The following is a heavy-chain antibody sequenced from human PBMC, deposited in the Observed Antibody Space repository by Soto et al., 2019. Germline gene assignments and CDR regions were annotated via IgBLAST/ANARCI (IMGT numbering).Heavy chain of an antibody. Sequence: GGSLRLSCAASGFSFTSYGMHWVRQAPGKGLDWVALISSDGSNKYYPDSVKGRFTISRDNSKNTLYLQMNSLRSEDTAVYYCAAGLYFFDYCGQGTRVTVSS. CDR3: AAGLYFFDY. V-gene: IGHV3-30*03. CDR2: ISSDGSNK. D-gene: IGHD6-13*01. CDR1: GFSFTSYG. J-gene: IGHJ4*02.